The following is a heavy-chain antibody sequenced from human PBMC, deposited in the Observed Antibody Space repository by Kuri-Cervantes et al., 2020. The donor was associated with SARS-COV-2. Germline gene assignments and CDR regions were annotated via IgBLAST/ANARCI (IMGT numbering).Heavy chain of an antibody. CDR3: AGGFDYGDYPYYYGMDV. CDR2: ISTYNANA. V-gene: IGHV1-18*04. J-gene: IGHJ6*02. D-gene: IGHD4-17*01. Sequence: ASVKVSCKASGYTFTTYGITWVRQAPGQGLEWMGWISTYNANADYAQKLQGRVTMTTDTSTCTAYMELRSLRSDDTAIYYCAGGFDYGDYPYYYGMDVWGQGTTVTVSS. CDR1: GYTFTTYG.